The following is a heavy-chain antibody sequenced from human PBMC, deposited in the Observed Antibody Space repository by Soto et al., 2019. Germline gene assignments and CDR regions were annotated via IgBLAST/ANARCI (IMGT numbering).Heavy chain of an antibody. CDR2: IYYSGST. Sequence: QLQLQESGPGLVKPSETLSLTCTVSGGSISSSSYYWGWIRQPPGKGLEWIGSIYYSGSTYYNPSLKIRCTISVDTSKNQFSLKLSSVTAADTAVYYCARHTPAISISDHWGQGTLVTVAS. V-gene: IGHV4-39*01. D-gene: IGHD2-15*01. CDR3: ARHTPAISISDH. J-gene: IGHJ4*02. CDR1: GGSISSSSYY.